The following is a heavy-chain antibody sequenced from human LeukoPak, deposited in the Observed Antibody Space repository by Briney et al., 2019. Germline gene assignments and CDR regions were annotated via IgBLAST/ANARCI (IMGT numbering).Heavy chain of an antibody. CDR2: ISHSGST. J-gene: IGHJ4*02. CDR1: GGSISSGTYS. CDR3: AKVEAPYFFDY. V-gene: IGHV4-30-2*01. Sequence: SETLSLTCAVSGGSISSGTYSWSWIRQPPGKGLEYIGYISHSGSTSYNPSLKSRVTISVDTPKNQFSLKLGSVTAADTAVYYCAKVEAPYFFDYWGQGTLVTVSS.